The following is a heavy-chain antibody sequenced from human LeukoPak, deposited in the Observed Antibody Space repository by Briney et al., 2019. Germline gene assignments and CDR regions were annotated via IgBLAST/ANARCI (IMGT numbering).Heavy chain of an antibody. V-gene: IGHV1-2*02. CDR2: IDPNSGGT. D-gene: IGHD4-23*01. J-gene: IGHJ4*02. Sequence: GASVKVSCKASGYTFTDYFIHWVRQAPGQGLEWMGWIDPNSGGTNSAQKFQGRVTMTTDTSTSTAYMELRSLRSDDTAVYYCARARPVYGGKDLIDYWGQGTLVTVSS. CDR3: ARARPVYGGKDLIDY. CDR1: GYTFTDYF.